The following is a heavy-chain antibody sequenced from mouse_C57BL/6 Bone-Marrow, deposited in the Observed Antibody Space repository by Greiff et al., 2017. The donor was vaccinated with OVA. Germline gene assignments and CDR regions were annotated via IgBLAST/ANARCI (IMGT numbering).Heavy chain of an antibody. CDR2: IDPEDGET. J-gene: IGHJ1*03. CDR1: GFNIKDYY. D-gene: IGHD2-3*01. Sequence: EVKVVESGAELVKPGASVKLSCTASGFNIKDYYMHWVKQRTEQGLEWIGRIDPEDGETKYAPKFQGKATITADTSSNTAYLQLSSLTSEDTAVYYCAMVYDGYPYWYFDVWGTGTTVTVSS. CDR3: AMVYDGYPYWYFDV. V-gene: IGHV14-2*01.